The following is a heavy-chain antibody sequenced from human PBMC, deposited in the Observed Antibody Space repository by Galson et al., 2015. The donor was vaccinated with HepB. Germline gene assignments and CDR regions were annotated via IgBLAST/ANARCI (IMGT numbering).Heavy chain of an antibody. V-gene: IGHV4-34*01. Sequence: ETLSLTCAVYGGSFSGYYWSWIRQPPGKGLEWIGEINHSGSTNYNPSLKSRVTISVDTSKNQFSLKLSSVTAADTAVYYCARGGGSLGVPAAIYYFDYWGQGTLVTVSS. J-gene: IGHJ4*02. D-gene: IGHD2-2*01. CDR2: INHSGST. CDR3: ARGGGSLGVPAAIYYFDY. CDR1: GGSFSGYY.